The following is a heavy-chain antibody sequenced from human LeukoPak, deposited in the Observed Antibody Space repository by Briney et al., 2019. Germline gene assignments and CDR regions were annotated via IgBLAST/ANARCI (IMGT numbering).Heavy chain of an antibody. CDR3: ARGRSSGYGS. Sequence: SETLSLTCTVSGGSISSSSYYWGWIRQPPGKGLEWIGSIYYSGSTYYNPSLKSRVTISVDTSKNQFSLKLSSVTAADTAVYYCARGRSSGYGSWGQGTLVTVSS. CDR1: GGSISSSSYY. V-gene: IGHV4-39*07. D-gene: IGHD3-22*01. J-gene: IGHJ5*02. CDR2: IYYSGST.